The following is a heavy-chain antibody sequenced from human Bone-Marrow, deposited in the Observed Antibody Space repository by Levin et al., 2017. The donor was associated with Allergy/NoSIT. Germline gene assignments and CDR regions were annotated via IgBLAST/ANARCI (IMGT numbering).Heavy chain of an antibody. V-gene: IGHV4-59*01. CDR1: DNSINTYY. Sequence: SETLSLTCFVSDNSINTYYWSWIRQSPGKGLEWIASLFHTGDTKYNPSLESRVTTSVDMSKSQFFLNLTSVTAADTAVYYCARAPLGQFDLLARSWFDPWGQGTLVTVSS. CDR2: LFHTGDT. J-gene: IGHJ5*02. CDR3: ARAPLGQFDLLARSWFDP. D-gene: IGHD3-9*01.